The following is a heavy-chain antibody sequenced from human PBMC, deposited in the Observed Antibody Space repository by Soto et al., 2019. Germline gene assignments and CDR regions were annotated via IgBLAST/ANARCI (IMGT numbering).Heavy chain of an antibody. CDR2: INAGNGNT. Sequence: FTSAVYSISRYPIHLVSHKHGQRLEWMGWINAGNGNTKYSQKFQGRVTITRDTSASTAYMELSSLRSEDTAVYYCAREGKYCSGGSCYSYAFDIWGQGTIVPV. V-gene: IGHV1-3*01. D-gene: IGHD2-15*01. CDR3: AREGKYCSGGSCYSYAFDI. CDR1: VYSISRYP. J-gene: IGHJ3*02.